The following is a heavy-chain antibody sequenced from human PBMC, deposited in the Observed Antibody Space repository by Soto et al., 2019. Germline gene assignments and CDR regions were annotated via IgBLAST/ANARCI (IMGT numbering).Heavy chain of an antibody. J-gene: IGHJ6*02. CDR3: ATIYSGYDYYYYYGMDV. V-gene: IGHV1-3*01. CDR1: GYTFTSYA. Sequence: ASVKVSCKASGYTFTSYAMHWVRQAPGQRLEWMGRINAGNGNTIYSQKFQGRVTMTEDTSTDIAYMELSSLRSEDTAVYYCATIYSGYDYYYYYGMDVWGQGTTVTVSS. CDR2: INAGNGNT. D-gene: IGHD5-12*01.